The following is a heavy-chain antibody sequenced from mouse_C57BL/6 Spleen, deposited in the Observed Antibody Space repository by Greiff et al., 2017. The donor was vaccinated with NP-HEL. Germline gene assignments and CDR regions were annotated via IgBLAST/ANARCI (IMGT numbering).Heavy chain of an antibody. CDR1: GYSFTSYY. V-gene: IGHV1-66*01. D-gene: IGHD1-1*01. J-gene: IGHJ2*01. Sequence: QVQLKQSGPELVKPGASVKISCKASGYSFTSYYIHWVKQRPGQGLEWIGWIYPGSGNTKYNEKFKGKATLTADTSSSTAYMQLSSLTSEDSAVYYCARGDYYGSSPYFDYWGQGTTLTVSS. CDR2: IYPGSGNT. CDR3: ARGDYYGSSPYFDY.